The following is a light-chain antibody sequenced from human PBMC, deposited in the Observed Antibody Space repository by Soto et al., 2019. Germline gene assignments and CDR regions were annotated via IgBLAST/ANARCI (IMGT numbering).Light chain of an antibody. CDR1: SSNIGAGYD. V-gene: IGLV1-40*01. Sequence: QSVLTQPPSVSGAPGQRVTISCTGSSSNIGAGYDVHWYQQLPGTAPKLLIYGNSNRPSGVPDRFSGSKSGTSASLAITGLQGGDEAVYYRQPYHTSLGGVVFGGGPKLT. J-gene: IGLJ2*01. CDR2: GNS. CDR3: QPYHTSLGGVV.